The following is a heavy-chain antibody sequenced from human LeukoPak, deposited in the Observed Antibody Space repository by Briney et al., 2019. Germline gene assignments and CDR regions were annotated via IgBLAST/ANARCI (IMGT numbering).Heavy chain of an antibody. J-gene: IGHJ4*02. D-gene: IGHD3-22*01. Sequence: ASVKVSCKASGYTFTSYGISWVRQAPGQGLEWMGWISAYNGNTNYAQELQGRVTMTTDTSTSTAYMELRSLRSDDTAVYYCARMGGYYYDSSGYYYGRYYFDYWGQGTLVTVSS. V-gene: IGHV1-18*01. CDR2: ISAYNGNT. CDR1: GYTFTSYG. CDR3: ARMGGYYYDSSGYYYGRYYFDY.